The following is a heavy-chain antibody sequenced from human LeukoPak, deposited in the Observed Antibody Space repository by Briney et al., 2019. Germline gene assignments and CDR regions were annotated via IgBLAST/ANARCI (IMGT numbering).Heavy chain of an antibody. Sequence: GGSLRLSCAASGFTFSSYDMSWVRQAPGKGREWVSAISGSGGSTYYADSVKGRFTISRDNSKNTLYLQMNSLRAEDTAVYYCAKDLASFGSGGKFDYWGQGTLVTVSS. CDR2: ISGSGGST. CDR3: AKDLASFGSGGKFDY. V-gene: IGHV3-23*01. J-gene: IGHJ4*02. D-gene: IGHD3-10*01. CDR1: GFTFSSYD.